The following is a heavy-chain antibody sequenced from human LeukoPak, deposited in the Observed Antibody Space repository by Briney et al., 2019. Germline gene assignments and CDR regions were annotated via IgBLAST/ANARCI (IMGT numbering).Heavy chain of an antibody. CDR1: GFTFSSYA. Sequence: PGGSLRLSCAASGFTFSSYAMSWVRQAPGKGLEWVSAISGSGGSTYYADSVKGRFTISRDNSKNTLYLQMNSLRAEDTAVYYCVRSHGEWYTAIEYYFDYWGQGTLVTVSS. CDR2: ISGSGGST. V-gene: IGHV3-23*01. J-gene: IGHJ4*02. CDR3: VRSHGEWYTAIEYYFDY. D-gene: IGHD5-18*01.